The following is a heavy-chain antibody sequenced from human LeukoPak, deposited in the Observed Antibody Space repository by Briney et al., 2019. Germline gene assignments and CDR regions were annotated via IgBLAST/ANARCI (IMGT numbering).Heavy chain of an antibody. D-gene: IGHD3-10*01. CDR2: IHYSGST. V-gene: IGHV4-31*03. Sequence: SETLSLTCSVSGGSINSGSHYWSWIRQHPGKGLEWIGYIHYSGSTYYNPSLRGRVTISLHASRTQFSLRLSSVTAADTAVYYCARELRDTRRGGYYMDVWGEGTTVTVSS. J-gene: IGHJ6*03. CDR1: GGSINSGSHY. CDR3: ARELRDTRRGGYYMDV.